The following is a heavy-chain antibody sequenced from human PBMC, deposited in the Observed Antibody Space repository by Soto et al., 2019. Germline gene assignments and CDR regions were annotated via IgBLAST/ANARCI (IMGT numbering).Heavy chain of an antibody. J-gene: IGHJ4*02. Sequence: GGSLRLSCAASGFTFSNAWMNWVRQAPGKGLEWVGRVKSKTDGGTTDYAAPVKGRFTISRDDSKNTLYLQMNSLKTEDTAVYYCTTKYYYDTNDSQILDYWGQGTLVTVSS. CDR3: TTKYYYDTNDSQILDY. V-gene: IGHV3-15*07. D-gene: IGHD3-22*01. CDR2: VKSKTDGGTT. CDR1: GFTFSNAW.